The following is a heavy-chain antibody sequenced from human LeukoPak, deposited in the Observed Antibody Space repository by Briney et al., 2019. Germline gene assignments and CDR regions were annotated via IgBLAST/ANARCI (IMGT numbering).Heavy chain of an antibody. J-gene: IGHJ3*02. V-gene: IGHV3-13*01. CDR2: IGTALDT. CDR1: GLIFSSYD. D-gene: IGHD5-24*01. Sequence: GGSLRLSCVASGLIFSSYDFHWIRQARGEGLEWVSGIGTALDTFYADSVKGRFTISRENATNTLYLQMNSLRTGDTAVYYYARGSLDGFKSAFNRWSQGTRVTV. CDR3: ARGSLDGFKSAFNR.